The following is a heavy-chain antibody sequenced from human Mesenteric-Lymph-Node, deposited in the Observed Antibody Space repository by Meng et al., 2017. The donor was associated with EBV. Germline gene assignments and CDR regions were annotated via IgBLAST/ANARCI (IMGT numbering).Heavy chain of an antibody. D-gene: IGHD4-11*01. V-gene: IGHV1-46*01. CDR1: GYKFITYY. J-gene: IGHJ5*02. CDR2: INPSVGST. CDR3: ARATVTRNWFDP. Sequence: QVSLVEAGAEVKKPGASVTVSCKASGYKFITYYIHWVRQAPGQGLEWMGIINPSVGSTTYAQKFQGRVSMTSDASTSTVYMELNSLRSEDTAIYYCARATVTRNWFDPWGQGTLVTVSS.